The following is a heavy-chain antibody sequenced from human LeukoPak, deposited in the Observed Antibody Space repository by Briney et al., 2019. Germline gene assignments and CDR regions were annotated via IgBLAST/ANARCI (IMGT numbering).Heavy chain of an antibody. CDR1: GGSFSGYY. CDR3: AKKSPITMVRGVITTSWFDP. D-gene: IGHD3-10*01. V-gene: IGHV4-34*01. CDR2: INHSGST. J-gene: IGHJ5*02. Sequence: SETLSLTCAVYGGSFSGYYWSWIRQPPGKGLEWIGEINHSGSTNYNPSLKSRVTTSVDTSKNQFSLKLSSVTAADTAVYYCAKKSPITMVRGVITTSWFDPWGQGTLVTVSS.